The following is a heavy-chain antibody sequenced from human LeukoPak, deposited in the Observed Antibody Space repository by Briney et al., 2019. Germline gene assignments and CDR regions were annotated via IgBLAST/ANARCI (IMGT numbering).Heavy chain of an antibody. Sequence: GGSLRLSCAASGFTFSNYWMIWVRQAPGKGLEWVGNIKRDGSEKRYADSVRGRFSISRDNAQTSLYLQMNSLRAEDTAVYYCARASDPWLQLTWGQGTLVTVSS. J-gene: IGHJ5*02. D-gene: IGHD5-24*01. V-gene: IGHV3-7*05. CDR1: GFTFSNYW. CDR2: IKRDGSEK. CDR3: ARASDPWLQLT.